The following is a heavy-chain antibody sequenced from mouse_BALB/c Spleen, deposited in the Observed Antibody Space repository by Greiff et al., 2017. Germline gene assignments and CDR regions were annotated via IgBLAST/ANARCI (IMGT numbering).Heavy chain of an antibody. CDR3: ARNRYDVMDY. CDR2: ISSGGST. J-gene: IGHJ4*01. Sequence: DVMLVESGGGLVKPGGSLKLSCAASGFTFSSYAMSWVRQTPEKRLEWVASISSGGSTYYPDSVKGRFTISRDNARNILYLQMSSLRSEDTAMYYCARNRYDVMDYWGQGTSVTVSS. V-gene: IGHV5-6-5*01. CDR1: GFTFSSYA. D-gene: IGHD2-14*01.